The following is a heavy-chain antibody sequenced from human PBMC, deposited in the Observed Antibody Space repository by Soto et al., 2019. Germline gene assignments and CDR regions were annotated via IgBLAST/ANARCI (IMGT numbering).Heavy chain of an antibody. Sequence: PGGSLRLSCAASGFTFSSYGMHWVRQAPGKGLEWVAVIWYDGSNKYYADSVKGRFTISRDNSKNTLYLQMNSLRAEDTAVYYCARDRNYNAFDIWGQGTMVTVS. CDR3: ARDRNYNAFDI. CDR1: GFTFSSYG. D-gene: IGHD1-7*01. V-gene: IGHV3-33*01. CDR2: IWYDGSNK. J-gene: IGHJ3*02.